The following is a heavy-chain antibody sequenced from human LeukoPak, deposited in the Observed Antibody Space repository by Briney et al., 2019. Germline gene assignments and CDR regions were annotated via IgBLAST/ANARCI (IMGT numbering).Heavy chain of an antibody. D-gene: IGHD6-13*01. Sequence: GGSLRLSCAASGFTFNMYWMTWVRQAPGKGLEWVANIKEDGSEKYYVDSVKGRFTISRDNAKNSLYLQMNSLRAEDTAVYYCARDRAAADDHFDYWGQGTLVTVSS. CDR3: ARDRAAADDHFDY. V-gene: IGHV3-7*01. CDR1: GFTFNMYW. CDR2: IKEDGSEK. J-gene: IGHJ4*02.